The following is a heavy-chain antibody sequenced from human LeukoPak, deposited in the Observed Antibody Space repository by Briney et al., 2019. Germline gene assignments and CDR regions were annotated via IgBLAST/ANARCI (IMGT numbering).Heavy chain of an antibody. D-gene: IGHD2-21*01. Sequence: PSETLSLTCTVSGGSVSSYYWSWIREPSGMGLEWIGYIYYGGSTNYNPSLKSRVTISVDTSKNQFSLKLSSVTAADTAVYYCASHISYAFDIWGQGTMVTVSS. CDR3: ASHISYAFDI. CDR2: IYYGGST. V-gene: IGHV4-59*02. J-gene: IGHJ3*02. CDR1: GGSVSSYY.